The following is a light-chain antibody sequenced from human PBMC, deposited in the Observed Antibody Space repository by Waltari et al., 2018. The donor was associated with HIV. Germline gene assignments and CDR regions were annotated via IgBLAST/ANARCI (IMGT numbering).Light chain of an antibody. CDR2: DVN. V-gene: IGLV2-11*01. CDR1: SSVLGGYIN. Sequence: QSALTQPPSVSGSPAQSVTISCTATSSVLGGYINVAWYRQFPGKAPSVIIHDVNKRPSGVPDRFSGSKSGNTASLTISGLQTDDEADYYCCSYAGNSDVVFGGGTTLTVL. CDR3: CSYAGNSDVV. J-gene: IGLJ2*01.